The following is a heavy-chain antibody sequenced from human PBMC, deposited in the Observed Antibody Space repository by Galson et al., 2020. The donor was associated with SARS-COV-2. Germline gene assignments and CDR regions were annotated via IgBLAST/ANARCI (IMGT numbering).Heavy chain of an antibody. D-gene: IGHD2-21*02. V-gene: IGHV3-30*02. Sequence: GGSLRLSCAASGLTLNTYGMHWVRQAPGKGLEWVAFIRFDGSSEKYEDSVKGRFTIARDNSKNTVSLLMDSLRIEDTAVYYCARPTSPCSGDCHYGLDVWGQGTMVTVSS. J-gene: IGHJ3*01. CDR3: ARPTSPCSGDCHYGLDV. CDR2: IRFDGSSE. CDR1: GLTLNTYG.